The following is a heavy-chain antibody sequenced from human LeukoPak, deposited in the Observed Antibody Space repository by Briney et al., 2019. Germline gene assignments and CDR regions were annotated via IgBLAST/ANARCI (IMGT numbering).Heavy chain of an antibody. CDR3: AKGWFFLPLFHY. CDR1: GFTFISYA. V-gene: IGHV3-23*01. J-gene: IGHJ4*02. D-gene: IGHD2-15*01. CDR2: ISNDGDNT. Sequence: GGSLSLSCGGSGFTFISYAMSWVRQAPGKGLEWVSGISNDGDNTYYADSVQGRFTISRDNSKNTVYLQMNSLRAEDTAIYYCAKGWFFLPLFHYWGQGTLVTVSS.